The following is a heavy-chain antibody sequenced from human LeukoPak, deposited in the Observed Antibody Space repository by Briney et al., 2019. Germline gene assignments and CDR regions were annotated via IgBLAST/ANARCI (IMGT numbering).Heavy chain of an antibody. CDR1: GYTFTSYA. D-gene: IGHD6-19*01. CDR3: ARVVGSREQWLVDYYFDY. CDR2: INAGNGNT. J-gene: IGHJ4*02. Sequence: EASVKVSCKASGYTFTSYAMHWVRQAPGQRLEWMGWINAGNGNTKYSLKFQGRVTITRDTSASTAYMELSSLRSEDTAVYYCARVVGSREQWLVDYYFDYWGQGTLVTVSS. V-gene: IGHV1-3*01.